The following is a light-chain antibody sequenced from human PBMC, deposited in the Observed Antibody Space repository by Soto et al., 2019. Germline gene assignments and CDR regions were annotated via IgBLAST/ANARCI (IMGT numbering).Light chain of an antibody. CDR1: QGIRNN. Sequence: DIQMTQSPSSLFASVGDRVTITCRASQGIRNNLGWYQKKPGKAPKRLIYGTSNLQYGAPSRFSGSGSGTEFNLTITRLQPEDFATYYCLQHDTYPRTFGQGTKLDIK. V-gene: IGKV1-17*01. CDR2: GTS. CDR3: LQHDTYPRT. J-gene: IGKJ1*01.